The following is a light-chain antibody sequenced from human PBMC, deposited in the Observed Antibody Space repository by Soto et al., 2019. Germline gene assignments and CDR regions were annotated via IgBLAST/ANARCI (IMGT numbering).Light chain of an antibody. CDR3: QQDNNWPWT. CDR1: QSVSST. V-gene: IGKV3-15*01. CDR2: GAS. J-gene: IGKJ1*01. Sequence: EIVMTQSPATLSVSPGERATLSCRASQSVSSTLAWYQQKPGQAPRLLIYGASTRATGIPARFSGSGSGTECTLTISSLQSEDFAVYYCQQDNNWPWTFGQGTKVEIK.